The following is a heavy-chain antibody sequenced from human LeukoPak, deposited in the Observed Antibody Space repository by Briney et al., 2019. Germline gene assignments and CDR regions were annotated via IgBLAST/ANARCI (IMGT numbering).Heavy chain of an antibody. CDR2: IYSGGST. V-gene: IGHV3-66*02. CDR1: GFTVSSNY. J-gene: IGHJ4*02. Sequence: GGSLRLSCAASGFTVSSNYMSWVRQAPGKGLEWVSVIYSGGSTYYAASVKGRFTISRDNSKNTLYLQMNSLRAEDTAVYYCARIGYSYGYSLLDYWGQGTLVTVSS. CDR3: ARIGYSYGYSLLDY. D-gene: IGHD5-18*01.